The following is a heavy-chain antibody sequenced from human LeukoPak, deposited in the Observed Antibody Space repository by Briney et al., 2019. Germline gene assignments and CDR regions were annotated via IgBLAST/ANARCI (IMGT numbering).Heavy chain of an antibody. CDR2: IYTSGST. CDR1: GGSISSGSYY. V-gene: IGHV4-61*02. CDR3: ARSRLLLWFGELSSNWFDP. Sequence: SQTLSLTCTVSGGSISSGSYYWSWIRQPAGKGLEWVGRIYTSGSTNYNPSLKSRVTISVDTSKNQFSLKLSSVTAADTAVYYCARSRLLLWFGELSSNWFDPWGQGTLATVSS. D-gene: IGHD3-10*01. J-gene: IGHJ5*02.